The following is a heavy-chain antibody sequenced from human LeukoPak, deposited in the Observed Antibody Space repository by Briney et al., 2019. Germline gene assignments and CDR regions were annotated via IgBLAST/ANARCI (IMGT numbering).Heavy chain of an antibody. J-gene: IGHJ4*02. CDR3: SIRDLPQLDY. D-gene: IGHD1-1*01. V-gene: IGHV3-30*03. CDR2: ISYDGSNK. CDR1: GFTFSSYG. Sequence: GSLRPSCATSGFTFSSYGMHWVRQAPGKGLEWVAVISYDGSNKYYADSVKGRFTISRDNSKNTLYLQMNSLRAEDTAVYYCSIRDLPQLDYWGQGTLVTVSS.